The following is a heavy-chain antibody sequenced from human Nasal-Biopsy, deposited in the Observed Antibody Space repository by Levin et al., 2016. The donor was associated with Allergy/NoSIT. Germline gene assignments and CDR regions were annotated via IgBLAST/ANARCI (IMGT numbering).Heavy chain of an antibody. CDR2: INGDGGST. CDR1: GFTLRNYW. D-gene: IGHD6-19*01. J-gene: IGHJ4*02. V-gene: IGHV3-74*01. Sequence: GESLKISCATSGFTLRNYWMHWVRQAPGKGLVWVSRINGDGGSTIYADSVKGRFTISRDNAKNTVYLQMNSLTADDTAVYFCVRASGWTGQATTGSDHWGQGTLVTVSS. CDR3: VRASGWTGQATTGSDH.